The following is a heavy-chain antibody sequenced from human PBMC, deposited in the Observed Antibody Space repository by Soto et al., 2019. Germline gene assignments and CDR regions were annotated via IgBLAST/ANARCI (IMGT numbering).Heavy chain of an antibody. D-gene: IGHD1-26*01. Sequence: SETLSLTCTVSGGSISSSSYYWGWIRQPPGKGLEWIGYIYYSGSTNYNPSLKSRVTISVDTSKNQFSLKLSSVTAADTAVYYCARAGASGMDVWGQGTTVTVSS. CDR3: ARAGASGMDV. CDR2: IYYSGST. J-gene: IGHJ6*02. V-gene: IGHV4-61*05. CDR1: GGSISSSSYY.